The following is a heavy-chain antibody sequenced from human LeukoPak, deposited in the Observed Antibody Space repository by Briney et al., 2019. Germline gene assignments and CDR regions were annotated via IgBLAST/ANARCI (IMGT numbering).Heavy chain of an antibody. CDR2: IHHSGST. V-gene: IGHV4-4*02. J-gene: IGHJ4*02. CDR3: ATSLSSIAARPYY. D-gene: IGHD6-6*01. Sequence: SETLSLTCAVSGDAVSNNKWWSWVRQPPGKGLEWIGEIHHSGSTNYNPSLKSRVTISVDTSKNQFSLKLSSVTAADTAVYYCATSLSSIAARPYYWGQGTLVTVSS. CDR1: GDAVSNNKW.